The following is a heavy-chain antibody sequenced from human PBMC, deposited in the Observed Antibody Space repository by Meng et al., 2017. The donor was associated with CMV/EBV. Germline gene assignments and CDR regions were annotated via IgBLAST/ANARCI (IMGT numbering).Heavy chain of an antibody. J-gene: IGHJ6*02. D-gene: IGHD5-12*01. CDR3: ARDKVLRLRGGDYYYGMDV. CDR1: GFTVSSNY. V-gene: IGHV3-53*01. Sequence: GGSLRLSCAASGFTVSSNYMSRVRQAPGKGLEWVSVIYSGGSTYYADSVKGRFTISRDNSKNTLYLQMNSLRAEDTAVYYCARDKVLRLRGGDYYYGMDVWGQGTTVTVSS. CDR2: IYSGGST.